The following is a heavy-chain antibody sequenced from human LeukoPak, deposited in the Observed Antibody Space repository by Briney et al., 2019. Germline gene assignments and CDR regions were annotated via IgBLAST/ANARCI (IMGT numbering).Heavy chain of an antibody. CDR3: ARGAESGFDY. Sequence: SETLSLTCAVSGGSISSGGYSWRWIRQPPGTGLEWIGYIYHSGSTYYNPSLKSRVTISVDRSKNQFSLKLSSVTAADTAVYYCARGAESGFDYWGQGTLVTVSS. CDR2: IYHSGST. V-gene: IGHV4-30-2*01. CDR1: GGSISSGGYS. D-gene: IGHD1-14*01. J-gene: IGHJ4*02.